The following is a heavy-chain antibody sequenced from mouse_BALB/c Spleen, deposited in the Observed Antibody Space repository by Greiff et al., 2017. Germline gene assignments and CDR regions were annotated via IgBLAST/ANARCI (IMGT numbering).Heavy chain of an antibody. CDR2: IYPGNVNT. CDR1: GYTFTSYY. V-gene: IGHV1S56*01. CDR3: ASYDFAY. Sequence: VKLQESGPELVKPGASVRISCKASGYTFTSYYIHWVKQRPGQGLEWIGWIYPGNVNTKYNEKFKGKATLTADKSSSTAYMQLSSLTSEDSAVYFCASYDFAYWGQGTLVTVSA. J-gene: IGHJ3*01. D-gene: IGHD2-3*01.